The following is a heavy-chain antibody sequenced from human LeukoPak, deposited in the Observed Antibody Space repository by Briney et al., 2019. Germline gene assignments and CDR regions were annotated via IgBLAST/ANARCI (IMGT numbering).Heavy chain of an antibody. J-gene: IGHJ4*02. Sequence: PGGSLRLSCAASGFTFSSYGMHWVRQAPGKGLEWVAFIRYDGSNKYYADSVKGRFTISRDNSKNSLYLQMNSLRAEDTALYYCAKDMGSSGNDFIDYWGQGTLVTVSS. CDR3: AKDMGSSGNDFIDY. V-gene: IGHV3-30*02. D-gene: IGHD1-26*01. CDR2: IRYDGSNK. CDR1: GFTFSSYG.